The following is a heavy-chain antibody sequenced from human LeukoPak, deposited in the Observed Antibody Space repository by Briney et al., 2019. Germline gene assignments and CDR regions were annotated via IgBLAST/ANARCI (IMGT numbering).Heavy chain of an antibody. Sequence: SETLSLTCTVSGGSISSYYWSWIRQPPGKGLEWIGYIYYSGSTNYNPSLKSRVTISVDTSKNQLSLKLSSVTAADTAVYYCARGSTIRGYYYYMDVWGKGTTVIVSS. CDR2: IYYSGST. V-gene: IGHV4-59*01. CDR1: GGSISSYY. D-gene: IGHD2-2*01. J-gene: IGHJ6*03. CDR3: ARGSTIRGYYYYMDV.